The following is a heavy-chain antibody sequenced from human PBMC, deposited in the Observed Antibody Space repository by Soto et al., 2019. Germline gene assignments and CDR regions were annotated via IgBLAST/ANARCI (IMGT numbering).Heavy chain of an antibody. CDR2: IYHSGST. CDR3: ARRYCSGGSCYRIANWFDP. Sequence: SETLSLTCAVSGGSISSSNWWSWVRQPPGKGLEWIGEIYHSGSTNYNPSLKSRVTISVDTSKNQFSLKLSSVTAADTAVYYCARRYCSGGSCYRIANWFDPWGQGTLVTVSS. J-gene: IGHJ5*02. D-gene: IGHD2-15*01. CDR1: GGSISSSNW. V-gene: IGHV4-4*02.